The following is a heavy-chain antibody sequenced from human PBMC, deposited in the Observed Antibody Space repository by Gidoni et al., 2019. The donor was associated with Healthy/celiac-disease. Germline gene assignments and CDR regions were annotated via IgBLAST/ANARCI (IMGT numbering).Heavy chain of an antibody. D-gene: IGHD3-22*01. CDR1: GGSFSGYY. Sequence: QVQLQQWGAGLLKPSETLSLTCAVYGGSFSGYYWSWSRQPPGKGLEWIGEINHSGSTNSNPSLKSRVTISVDTSKNQFSLKLSSVTAADTAVYYCARARYYYDSSGYYHWGQGTLVTVSS. CDR3: ARARYYYDSSGYYH. V-gene: IGHV4-34*01. J-gene: IGHJ5*02. CDR2: INHSGST.